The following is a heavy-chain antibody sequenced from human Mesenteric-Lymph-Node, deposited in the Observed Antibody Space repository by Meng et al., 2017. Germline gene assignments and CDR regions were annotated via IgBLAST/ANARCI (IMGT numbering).Heavy chain of an antibody. J-gene: IGHJ4*02. Sequence: SETLSLTCAVSGGSFSGYYWTWIRQPPGKGLEWIGEINHSENADYNPSLKGRVTISLDTSNNQFSLKVTSVTAADTAVYYCARSVAWLRGYFEYWGQGSQVTVSS. D-gene: IGHD5-12*01. V-gene: IGHV4-34*01. CDR2: INHSENA. CDR1: GGSFSGYY. CDR3: ARSVAWLRGYFEY.